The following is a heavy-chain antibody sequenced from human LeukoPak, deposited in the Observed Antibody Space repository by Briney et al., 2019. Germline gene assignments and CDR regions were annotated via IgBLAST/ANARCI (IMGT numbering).Heavy chain of an antibody. CDR3: TRGGGYSPFDS. Sequence: GGSLRLSCAASGFTFSSYWMHWVRQAPGKGLVWVSHINDDGTGTTYADSVKGRFTISRDNAKNTLYLQMNSLRAEDTAVYYCTRGGGYSPFDSWGQGTLVTVSS. J-gene: IGHJ4*02. V-gene: IGHV3-74*01. CDR2: INDDGTGT. D-gene: IGHD2-2*02. CDR1: GFTFSSYW.